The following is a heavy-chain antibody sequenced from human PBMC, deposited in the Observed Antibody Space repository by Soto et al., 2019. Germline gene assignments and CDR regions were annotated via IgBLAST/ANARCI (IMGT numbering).Heavy chain of an antibody. J-gene: IGHJ4*02. Sequence: PSGRLSLTCTVSGGSVCSSYWSLIRQPQGKGLEWIGYIYYSGSTNYNPSLKSRVTISVDTSKNQFSLKLSSVTAADTAVYYCARHGDRDIVVVPAAPLDYWGQGTLVTVSS. D-gene: IGHD2-2*01. CDR1: GGSVCSSY. V-gene: IGHV4-59*08. CDR3: ARHGDRDIVVVPAAPLDY. CDR2: IYYSGST.